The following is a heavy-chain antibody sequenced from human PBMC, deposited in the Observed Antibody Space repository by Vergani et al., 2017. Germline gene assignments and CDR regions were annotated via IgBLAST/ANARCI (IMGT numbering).Heavy chain of an antibody. V-gene: IGHV4-59*01. CDR2: VFRYGNV. Sequence: VLLQEPGPGLVKPSETLSLKCSVSVASIDRFYWSWLRQSRGKGLEWIGYVFRYGNVNYNPSFNFRVAIYTSNNQLSLMLSSVTAADTAVYYCARDFGGEWYFDLWGRGTFVTVSS. CDR1: VASIDRFY. J-gene: IGHJ2*01. D-gene: IGHD2-15*01. CDR3: ARDFGGEWYFDL.